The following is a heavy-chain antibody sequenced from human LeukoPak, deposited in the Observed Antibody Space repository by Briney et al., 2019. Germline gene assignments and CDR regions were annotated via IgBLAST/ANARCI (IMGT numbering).Heavy chain of an antibody. D-gene: IGHD4-23*01. CDR3: AKDIWGYGGNPLPRN. CDR2: ISGSGAIT. J-gene: IGHJ4*02. CDR1: GFTFSSYG. V-gene: IGHV3-23*01. Sequence: GGSLRLSCAASGFTFSSYGMSWVRQAPGKGLEWVSAISGSGAITYYADSVKGRFTISRDNSKNTLYLQMNSLRAEDTAVYYCAKDIWGYGGNPLPRNWGQGTLVTVSS.